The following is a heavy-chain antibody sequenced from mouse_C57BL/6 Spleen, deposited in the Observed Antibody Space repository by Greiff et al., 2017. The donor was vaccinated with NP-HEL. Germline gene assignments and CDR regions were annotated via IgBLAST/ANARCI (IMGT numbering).Heavy chain of an antibody. CDR1: GYAFSSYW. D-gene: IGHD1-1*01. V-gene: IGHV1-80*01. CDR2: IYPGDGDT. Sequence: QVQLKQSGAELVKPGASVKISCKASGYAFSSYWMNWVKQRPGKGLEWIGQIYPGDGDTNYNGKFKGKATLTADKSSSTAYMQLSSLTSEDSAVDYCAYLDYYSSSPWFAYWGQGTLVTVSA. CDR3: AYLDYYSSSPWFAY. J-gene: IGHJ3*01.